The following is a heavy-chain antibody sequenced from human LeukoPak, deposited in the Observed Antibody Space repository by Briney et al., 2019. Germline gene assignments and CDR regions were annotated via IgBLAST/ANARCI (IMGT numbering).Heavy chain of an antibody. CDR1: GYTFTSYD. V-gene: IGHV1-8*01. J-gene: IGHJ4*02. Sequence: ASVKVSCKASGYTFTSYDINWVRQATGQGLEWMEWMNPNSGNTGYAQKFQGRVTMTRNTSISTAYMELSSLRSEDTAVYYCARGRLVIWFGDPKPADYWGQGTLVTVSS. CDR3: ARGRLVIWFGDPKPADY. D-gene: IGHD3-10*01. CDR2: MNPNSGNT.